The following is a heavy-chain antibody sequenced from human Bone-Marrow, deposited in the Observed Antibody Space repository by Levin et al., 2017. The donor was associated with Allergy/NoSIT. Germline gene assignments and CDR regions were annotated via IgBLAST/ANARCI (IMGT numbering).Heavy chain of an antibody. CDR1: GFTLSSYW. D-gene: IGHD2-15*01. V-gene: IGHV3-74*01. Sequence: GESLKISCAASGFTLSSYWMHWVRQAPGKGLVWVSRINSDGSSTRYVDSVKGRFTISRDNAKNTLYLQMKSLRAEDTSVYYCAIGLGYCSGGTCYSVWCDYWGQGTLVAVSS. J-gene: IGHJ4*02. CDR2: INSDGSST. CDR3: AIGLGYCSGGTCYSVWCDY.